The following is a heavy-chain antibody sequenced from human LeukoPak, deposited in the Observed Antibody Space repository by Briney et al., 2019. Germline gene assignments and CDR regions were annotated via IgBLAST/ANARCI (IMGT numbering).Heavy chain of an antibody. CDR3: ASSSSGNYNC. J-gene: IGHJ4*02. D-gene: IGHD1-26*01. Sequence: GGSLRLSCAASGFTFSDHCMDWVRQAPGKGLEWVSAISGSGGITHYADSVKGRFTTSRDNSKNTLYLQMNSLRVEDTAVYYCASSSSGNYNCWGQGTLVTVSS. V-gene: IGHV3-23*01. CDR2: ISGSGGIT. CDR1: GFTFSDHC.